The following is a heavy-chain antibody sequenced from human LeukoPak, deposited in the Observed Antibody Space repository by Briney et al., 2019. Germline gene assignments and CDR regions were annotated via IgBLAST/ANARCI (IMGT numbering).Heavy chain of an antibody. CDR1: GFTFSDYY. CDR3: ARDGYCSGGSCYEYYFDY. D-gene: IGHD2-15*01. V-gene: IGHV3-11*01. CDR2: ISSSGSTI. Sequence: GGSLRLPCAASGFTFSDYYMSWIRQAPGKGLEWVSYISSSGSTIYYADSVKGRFTISRDNAKNSLYLQMNSLRAEDTAVYYCARDGYCSGGSCYEYYFDYWGQGTLVTVSS. J-gene: IGHJ4*02.